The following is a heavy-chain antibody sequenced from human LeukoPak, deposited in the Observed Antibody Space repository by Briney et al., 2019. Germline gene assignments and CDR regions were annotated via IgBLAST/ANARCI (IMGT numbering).Heavy chain of an antibody. D-gene: IGHD3-10*01. Sequence: SETLSLTCTVSGGSISSYYWSWIRQPPGKGLEWIGYIYYSGSTNYNPSLKSRVTVSVDTSKNQFSLKLSSVTAADTAVYYCARLPITAGYYGSGSSYYFDYWGQGTLVTVSS. CDR3: ARLPITAGYYGSGSSYYFDY. CDR2: IYYSGST. J-gene: IGHJ4*02. V-gene: IGHV4-59*08. CDR1: GGSISSYY.